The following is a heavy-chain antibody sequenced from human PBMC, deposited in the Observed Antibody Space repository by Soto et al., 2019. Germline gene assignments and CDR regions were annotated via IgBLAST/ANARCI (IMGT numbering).Heavy chain of an antibody. CDR3: AKDNVKGFWSGYYTGGVNWFDP. CDR1: GFTFDDYA. D-gene: IGHD3-3*01. CDR2: ISWNSGSI. Sequence: GGSLRLSCAASGFTFDDYAMHWVRQAPGKGLEWVSGISWNSGSIGYADSVKGRFTISRDNAKNSLYLQMNSLRAEDTALYYCAKDNVKGFWSGYYTGGVNWFDPWGQGTLVTVSS. J-gene: IGHJ5*02. V-gene: IGHV3-9*01.